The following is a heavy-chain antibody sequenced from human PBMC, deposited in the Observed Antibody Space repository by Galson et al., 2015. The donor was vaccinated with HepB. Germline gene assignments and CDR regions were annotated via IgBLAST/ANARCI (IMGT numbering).Heavy chain of an antibody. Sequence: ETLSLTCTVSGGSISSYYWSWIRQPPGKGLEWIGYIYYSGSTNYNPSLKSRVTISVDTSKNQFSLKLSSVTAADTGVYYCARVSYDSSGYYYDYWGQGTLVTVSS. J-gene: IGHJ4*02. CDR2: IYYSGST. CDR1: GGSISSYY. CDR3: ARVSYDSSGYYYDY. D-gene: IGHD3-22*01. V-gene: IGHV4-59*01.